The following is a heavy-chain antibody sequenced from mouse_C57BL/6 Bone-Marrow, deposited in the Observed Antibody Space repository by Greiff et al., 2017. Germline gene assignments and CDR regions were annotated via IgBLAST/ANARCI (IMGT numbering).Heavy chain of an antibody. CDR3: ARPSDYDGGYWYFDV. J-gene: IGHJ1*03. CDR1: GYTFTSYW. CDR2: IDPSDSYT. V-gene: IGHV1-59*01. Sequence: QVHVKQPGAELVRPGTSVKLSCKASGYTFTSYWMHWVKQRPGQGLEWIGVIDPSDSYTNYNQKFKGKATLTVDTSSSTAYMQLSSLTSEDAAVYYCARPSDYDGGYWYFDVWGTGTTVTVSS. D-gene: IGHD2-4*01.